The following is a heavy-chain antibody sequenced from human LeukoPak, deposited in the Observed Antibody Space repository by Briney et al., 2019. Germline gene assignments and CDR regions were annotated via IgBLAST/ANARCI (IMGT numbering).Heavy chain of an antibody. J-gene: IGHJ5*02. CDR2: ITYGGTT. Sequence: SETLSLTCGVYGGSFGGYHWNWIRQPPGKRLEWIGVITYGGTTNYNPSLRRRVTMSVDTSKKQLSLHLTSVTAADTAVYYCVRGRYCSSANCYDYFDPWGPGTHVSVSS. CDR3: VRGRYCSSANCYDYFDP. V-gene: IGHV4-34*01. D-gene: IGHD2-2*01. CDR1: GGSFGGYH.